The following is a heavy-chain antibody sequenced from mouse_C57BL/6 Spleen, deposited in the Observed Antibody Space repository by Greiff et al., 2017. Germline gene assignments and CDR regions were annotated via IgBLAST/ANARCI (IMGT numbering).Heavy chain of an antibody. CDR2: IYWDDDK. CDR1: GFSLSTSGMG. D-gene: IGHD2-4*01. V-gene: IGHV8-12*01. CDR3: ARREGGDDYDLYAMDY. J-gene: IGHJ4*01. Sequence: QVQLKESGPGILQSSQTLSLTCSFSGFSLSTSGMGVSWIRQPSGKGLEWLAHIYWDDDKRYNPSLKSRLTISKDTSRNQVFLKITSVDTADTATYYCARREGGDDYDLYAMDYWGQGTSVTVSS.